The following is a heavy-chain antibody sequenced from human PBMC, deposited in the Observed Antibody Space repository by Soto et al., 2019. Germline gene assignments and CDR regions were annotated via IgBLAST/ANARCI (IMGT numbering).Heavy chain of an antibody. V-gene: IGHV1-2*02. CDR1: GYTFTDYY. D-gene: IGHD2-15*01. CDR3: ARDLYCSGGSCPDGAFDI. J-gene: IGHJ3*02. CDR2: INPKTGGT. Sequence: ASGKVSCKASGYTFTDYYMHWVRQAPGQGLEWMGWINPKTGGTNYVQKFQGRVTMTRDTSTSTVYMELSSLRSEDTAVYYCARDLYCSGGSCPDGAFDIWGQGTMVTVSS.